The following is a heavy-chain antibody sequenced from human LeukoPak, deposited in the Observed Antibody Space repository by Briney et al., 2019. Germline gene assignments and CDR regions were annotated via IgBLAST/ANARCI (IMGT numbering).Heavy chain of an antibody. D-gene: IGHD3-22*01. V-gene: IGHV1-18*01. CDR1: GYTFTSYG. J-gene: IGHJ4*02. CDR3: ARGRWDYYDTGSDY. CDR2: ISAYNGNT. Sequence: ASVKVSCKASGYTFTSYGISWVRQAPGQGLEWMGWISAYNGNTNYAQKLQGRVTMTTDASTSTAYMELRSLRSDDTAVYYCARGRWDYYDTGSDYWGQGTLVTVSS.